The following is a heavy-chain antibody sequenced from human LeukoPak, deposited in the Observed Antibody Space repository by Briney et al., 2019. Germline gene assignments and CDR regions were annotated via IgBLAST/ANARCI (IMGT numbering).Heavy chain of an antibody. CDR1: GFTFSSYS. Sequence: GGSLRLSCAASGFTFSSYSMNWVRQAPGKGLEWVAVISYDGSNKYYADSVKGRFTISRDNSKNTLYLQMNSLRAEDTAVYYCWKESEGAGPRDYFDYLGQGTL. CDR2: ISYDGSNK. V-gene: IGHV3-30*18. D-gene: IGHD3-16*01. J-gene: IGHJ4*03. CDR3: WKESEGAGPRDYFDY.